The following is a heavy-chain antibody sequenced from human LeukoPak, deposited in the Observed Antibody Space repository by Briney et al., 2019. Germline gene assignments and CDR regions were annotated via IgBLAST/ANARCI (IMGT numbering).Heavy chain of an antibody. CDR2: INHSGST. V-gene: IGHV4-34*01. CDR1: GGSFSGYY. CDR3: ARGGAAAGTAGNDY. Sequence: TETLSLTCAVYGGSFSGYYWSWIRQPPGKGLEWIGEINHSGSTNYNPSLKSRVTISVDTSKDQFSLKLSSVTAADTAVYYCARGGAAAGTAGNDYWGQGTLVTVSS. J-gene: IGHJ4*02. D-gene: IGHD6-13*01.